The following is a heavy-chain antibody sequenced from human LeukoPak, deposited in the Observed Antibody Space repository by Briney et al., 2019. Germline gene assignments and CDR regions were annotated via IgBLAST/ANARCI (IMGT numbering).Heavy chain of an antibody. V-gene: IGHV1-18*01. Sequence: ASVKVSCKASGGTFSSYAISWVRQAPGQGLEWMGWISGHNGHTKYARKVQGRVTMTTDTSTSTAYMELGSLRSDDTAVYYCARDKNSSTWYWFDPWGQGTLVTVSS. D-gene: IGHD6-13*01. J-gene: IGHJ5*02. CDR1: GGTFSSYA. CDR3: ARDKNSSTWYWFDP. CDR2: ISGHNGHT.